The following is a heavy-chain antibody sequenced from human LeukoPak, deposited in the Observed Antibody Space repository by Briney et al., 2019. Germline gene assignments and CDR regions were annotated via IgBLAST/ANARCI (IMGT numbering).Heavy chain of an antibody. Sequence: GGSLRLPCAASGFTFSSYWMGWVRQAPGKGLEWVANIKEDGSNLYYLDSVKGRFTISRDNAKNSLHLQMNSLRAEDTAVYFCARVICDYVWGSYRCHFDYWGQGTLVSVSS. D-gene: IGHD3-16*02. CDR2: IKEDGSNL. V-gene: IGHV3-7*01. CDR3: ARVICDYVWGSYRCHFDY. CDR1: GFTFSSYW. J-gene: IGHJ4*02.